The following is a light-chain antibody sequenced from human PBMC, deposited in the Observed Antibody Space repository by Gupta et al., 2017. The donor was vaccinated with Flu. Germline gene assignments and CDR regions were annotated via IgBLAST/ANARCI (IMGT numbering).Light chain of an antibody. CDR1: QGINND. CDR3: QQYHSDPIT. V-gene: IGKV1-16*02. CDR2: AAS. J-gene: IGKJ5*01. Sequence: DIQMTQSPSSLSASVGDRDTISCRASQGINNDLAWYQQKPGNAPKSLIYAASRLRGGVPSKFSGSGFGTEFTLTIRSLQPEDFATYYCQQYHSDPITFGQGTRLEIK.